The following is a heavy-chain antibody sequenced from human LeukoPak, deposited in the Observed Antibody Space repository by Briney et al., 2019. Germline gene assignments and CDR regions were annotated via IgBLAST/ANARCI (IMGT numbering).Heavy chain of an antibody. Sequence: GSLRLSCAASGFTFSSYAMHWVRQAPGKGLEWVAVILYDGSNKYYADSVKGRFTISRDNSKNALYLQMNSLRAEDTAVYYCASPDTAMVTNFVGYYFDYWGQGTLVTVSS. CDR2: ILYDGSNK. J-gene: IGHJ4*02. CDR1: GFTFSSYA. V-gene: IGHV3-30-3*01. CDR3: ASPDTAMVTNFVGYYFDY. D-gene: IGHD5-18*01.